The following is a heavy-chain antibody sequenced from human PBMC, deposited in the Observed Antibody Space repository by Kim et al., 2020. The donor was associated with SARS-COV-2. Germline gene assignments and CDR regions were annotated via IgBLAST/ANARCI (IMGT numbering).Heavy chain of an antibody. J-gene: IGHJ4*01. CDR2: ISGSSIYM. Sequence: GGSLRLSCAASGFTFSSYSMNWVRQAPGKGLEWVSSISGSSIYMYYADSVKGRFTISRDNAKNSLYLQMNNLRADDTAVYYCARDDCDNSGCPYYFDYWG. CDR1: GFTFSSYS. V-gene: IGHV3-21*01. CDR3: ARDDCDNSGCPYYFDY. D-gene: IGHD2-21*01.